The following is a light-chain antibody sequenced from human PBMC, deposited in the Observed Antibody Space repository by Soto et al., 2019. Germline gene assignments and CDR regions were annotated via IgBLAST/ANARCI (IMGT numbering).Light chain of an antibody. CDR3: QQDYNDSWT. CDR2: KAS. J-gene: IGKJ1*01. CDR1: QSISSW. Sequence: DIQMTQSPSTLSASVGDRVIITCRARQSISSWLAWYQQKPGKAPNLLIYKASTLKSGVPSRFSGSGSGTEFTLTISSPQHDDFATYYCQQDYNDSWTFGQGTKAEIK. V-gene: IGKV1-5*03.